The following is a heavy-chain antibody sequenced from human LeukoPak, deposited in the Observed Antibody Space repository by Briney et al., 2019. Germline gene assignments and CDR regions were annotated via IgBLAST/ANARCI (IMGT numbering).Heavy chain of an antibody. CDR3: ARGYSSGYYNSPVDY. CDR2: ISYDGSNK. J-gene: IGHJ4*02. D-gene: IGHD3-22*01. V-gene: IGHV3-30*04. Sequence: GGSLRLSCAASGFTLSSYAMHWVRQAPGKGLEWVAVISYDGSNKYYADSVKGRFTISRDNSKNTLYLQMNSLRAEDTAVYYCARGYSSGYYNSPVDYWGQGTLVTVSS. CDR1: GFTLSSYA.